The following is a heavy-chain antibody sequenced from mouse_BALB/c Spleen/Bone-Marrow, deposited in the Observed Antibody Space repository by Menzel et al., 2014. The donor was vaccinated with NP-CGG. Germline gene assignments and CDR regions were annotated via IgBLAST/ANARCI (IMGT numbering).Heavy chain of an antibody. CDR1: GFTFSNYW. CDR2: IRLKSNNYAT. J-gene: IGHJ2*01. V-gene: IGHV6-6*02. CDR3: TRQPYYGYFDY. D-gene: IGHD1-1*01. Sequence: DVHLVESGGGLVQPGGSMKLSCVASGFTFSNYWMNWVRQSPGKGLEWVAEIRLKSNNYATHYAESVKGRFTISRDDSKSSVYLQMNNLRAEDTGIYYCTRQPYYGYFDYWGQGTTLTVSS.